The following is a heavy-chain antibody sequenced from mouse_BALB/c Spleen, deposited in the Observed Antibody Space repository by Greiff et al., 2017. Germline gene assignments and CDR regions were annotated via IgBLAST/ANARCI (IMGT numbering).Heavy chain of an antibody. J-gene: IGHJ4*01. V-gene: IGHV5-6-3*01. CDR3: ANYGYAMDY. CDR2: INSNGGST. D-gene: IGHD1-1*01. CDR1: GFTFSSYG. Sequence: EVKLVESGGGLVQPGGSLKLSCAASGFTFSSYGMSWVRQTPDKRLELVATINSNGGSTYYPDSVKGRFTISRDNAKNTLYLQMSSLKSEDTAMYYCANYGYAMDYWGQGTSVTVSS.